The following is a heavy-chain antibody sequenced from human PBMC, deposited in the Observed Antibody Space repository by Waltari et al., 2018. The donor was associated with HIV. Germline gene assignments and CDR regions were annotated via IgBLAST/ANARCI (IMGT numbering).Heavy chain of an antibody. V-gene: IGHV3-9*01. Sequence: EVQLVESGGGLVQPGRSLRLSCAASGFTFDDYAMRWVRRAPGKGLEWVSSISWNSVRITYADSVRGRFTVSRDNAKNYLYLQMNSLRPDDTAFYYCARGPMYNWFDPWGQGSLVTVSS. CDR3: ARGPMYNWFDP. CDR2: ISWNSVRI. CDR1: GFTFDDYA. D-gene: IGHD3-10*01. J-gene: IGHJ5*02.